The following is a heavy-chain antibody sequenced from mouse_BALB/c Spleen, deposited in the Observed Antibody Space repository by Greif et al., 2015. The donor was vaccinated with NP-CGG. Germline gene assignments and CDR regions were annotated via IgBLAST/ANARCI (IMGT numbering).Heavy chain of an antibody. D-gene: IGHD2-4*01. CDR1: GYTFTSYW. CDR2: INPSTGYT. Sequence: QVQLQHPGAELATPGASVKMSCKASGYTFTSYWMHWVKQRPGQGLEWIGYINPSTGYTEYNQKFKDKATLTADKSSSTAYMQLSSLTSEDSAVYYCARDYDYWYFDVWGAGTTVTVSS. V-gene: IGHV1-4*01. CDR3: ARDYDYWYFDV. J-gene: IGHJ1*01.